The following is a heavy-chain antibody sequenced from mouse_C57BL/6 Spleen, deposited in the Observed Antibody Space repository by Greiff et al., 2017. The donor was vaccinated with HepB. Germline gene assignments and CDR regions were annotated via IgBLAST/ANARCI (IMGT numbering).Heavy chain of an antibody. J-gene: IGHJ2*01. Sequence: EVKVEESGGGLVQPGGSLKLSCAASGFTFSDYGMHWVRQSPEKGLEWVAYISSGSSTIYYADTVKGRFTISRDNAKNTLFLQMTSLRSEDTAMYYCARNAYFDYWGQGTTLTVSS. CDR3: ARNAYFDY. V-gene: IGHV5-17*01. CDR1: GFTFSDYG. CDR2: ISSGSSTI.